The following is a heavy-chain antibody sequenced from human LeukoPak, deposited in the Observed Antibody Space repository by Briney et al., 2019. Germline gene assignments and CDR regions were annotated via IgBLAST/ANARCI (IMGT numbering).Heavy chain of an antibody. J-gene: IGHJ4*02. CDR1: GFTFSSYA. D-gene: IGHD3-22*01. V-gene: IGHV3-23*01. Sequence: PGGSLRLSCAASGFTFSSYAMSWVRQAPGKGLEWVSAISGSGGGTYYADSVKGRFTISRDNSKNTLYLQMNSLRAEDTAVYYCAKGVGKYYYDSSGYNDYWGQGTLVTVSS. CDR3: AKGVGKYYYDSSGYNDY. CDR2: ISGSGGGT.